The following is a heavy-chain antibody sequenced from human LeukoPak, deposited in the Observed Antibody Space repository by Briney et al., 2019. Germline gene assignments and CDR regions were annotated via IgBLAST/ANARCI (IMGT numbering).Heavy chain of an antibody. CDR2: IKQDGSEK. CDR1: GFPFSSHW. D-gene: IGHD3-22*01. J-gene: IGHJ4*02. Sequence: AGGSLRLSCAASGFPFSSHWLSWFRQSPGKGLEWVAHIKQDGSEKYYVDSVKGRFTISRDNARNSQYLQMNSLRAEDTAVYYCAKAYYYDSSGYYSHNDYWGQGTLVTVSS. V-gene: IGHV3-7*01. CDR3: AKAYYYDSSGYYSHNDY.